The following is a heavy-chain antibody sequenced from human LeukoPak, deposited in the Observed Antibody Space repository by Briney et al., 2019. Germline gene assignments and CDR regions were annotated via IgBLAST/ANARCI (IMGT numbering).Heavy chain of an antibody. CDR1: GFTFSSYG. V-gene: IGHV3-33*01. CDR2: IWYDGSNK. J-gene: IGHJ4*02. CDR3: AREGLSEQHFDY. Sequence: GGSLRLSCAASGFTFSSYGMHWVRQAPGKGLEWVAVIWYDGSNKYYADSVKGRFTISRDNSKNTLYLQMNSLRAEDTAVYYCAREGLSEQHFDYWGQGTLVTVSS. D-gene: IGHD4/OR15-4a*01.